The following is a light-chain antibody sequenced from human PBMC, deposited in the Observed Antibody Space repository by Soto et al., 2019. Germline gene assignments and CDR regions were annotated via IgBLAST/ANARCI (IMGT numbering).Light chain of an antibody. CDR3: QQYDDWPPWT. V-gene: IGKV3D-15*01. CDR1: QNVNSN. J-gene: IGKJ1*01. CDR2: AAS. Sequence: EVVVTQSPATLSLSPGERASLSCRTSQNVNSNLAWYQQKPGQAPRLLIYAASTRAAGIPARFSGSGSATEFTLTISSLQSEDFAVYYCQQYDDWPPWTFGEETNLQSK.